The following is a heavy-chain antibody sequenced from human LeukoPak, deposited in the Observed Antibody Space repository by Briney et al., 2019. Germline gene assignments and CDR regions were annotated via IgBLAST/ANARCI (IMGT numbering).Heavy chain of an antibody. D-gene: IGHD2-2*01. J-gene: IGHJ5*02. CDR2: INPNSGGT. CDR3: ARGDCSSTSCRDNWFDP. Sequence: ASVKVSCKASGHTFTGYYMHWVRQAPGQGLEWMGWINPNSGGTNYAQKFQGRVTMTRDTSISTAYMELSRLRSDDTAVYYCARGDCSSTSCRDNWFDPWGQGTLVTVSS. V-gene: IGHV1-2*02. CDR1: GHTFTGYY.